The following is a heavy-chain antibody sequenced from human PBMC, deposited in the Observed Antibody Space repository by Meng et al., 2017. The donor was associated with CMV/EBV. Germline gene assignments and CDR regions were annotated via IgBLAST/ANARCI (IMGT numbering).Heavy chain of an antibody. J-gene: IGHJ6*02. V-gene: IGHV1-46*01. Sequence: ASVKVSCKASGYTFTSYYMHWVRQAPGQGLEWMGIINPSGGSTSYAQKFQGRVTMTRDTSTSTVYMELSSLRSEDTAVYYCARDSITRPWDYYYGKDVWGQGTTVTVSS. D-gene: IGHD3-16*01. CDR2: INPSGGST. CDR1: GYTFTSYY. CDR3: ARDSITRPWDYYYGKDV.